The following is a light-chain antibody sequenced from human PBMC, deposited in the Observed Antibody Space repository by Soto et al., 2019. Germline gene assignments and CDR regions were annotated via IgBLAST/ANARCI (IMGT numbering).Light chain of an antibody. CDR1: SSDVGGYDH. CDR2: EVT. CDR3: SSYASSSSYG. Sequence: QSVLTQPASVSGSPGQSITISCTGTSSDVGGYDHVSWYQQHPDKAPKLMIFEVTNRPSGVSNRFSGSKSGNTASLTISGLQAEDEADYYCSSYASSSSYGFGTGTKVTVL. J-gene: IGLJ1*01. V-gene: IGLV2-14*01.